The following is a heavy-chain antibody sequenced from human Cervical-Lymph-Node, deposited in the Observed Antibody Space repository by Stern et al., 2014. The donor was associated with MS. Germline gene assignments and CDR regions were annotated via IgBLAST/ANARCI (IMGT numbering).Heavy chain of an antibody. J-gene: IGHJ4*02. D-gene: IGHD3-10*01. CDR2: IIPIIGTA. Sequence: VHLVESGAEVQKPGSSVKVSCRASGGTFSSSDISWVRQAPGQGLEWMGSIIPIIGTANYAQKYQGRVTITADESTSTAYMELSSLRSEDTAIYYCALGGFGHYFEYWGQGTLVTVSS. CDR1: GGTFSSSD. V-gene: IGHV1-69*18. CDR3: ALGGFGHYFEY.